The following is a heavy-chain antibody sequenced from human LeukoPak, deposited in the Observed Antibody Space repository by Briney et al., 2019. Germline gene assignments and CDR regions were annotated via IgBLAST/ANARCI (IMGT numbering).Heavy chain of an antibody. CDR3: TESSSPGGYFDY. D-gene: IGHD6-6*01. CDR2: INHSGST. Sequence: SETLSLTCAVYGGSFSGYYWSWIRQPPGKGLEWIGEINHSGSTNHNPSLKSRVTISVDTSKNQFSLKLSSVTAADTAVYYCTESSSPGGYFDYWGQGTLVTVSS. CDR1: GGSFSGYY. V-gene: IGHV4-34*01. J-gene: IGHJ4*02.